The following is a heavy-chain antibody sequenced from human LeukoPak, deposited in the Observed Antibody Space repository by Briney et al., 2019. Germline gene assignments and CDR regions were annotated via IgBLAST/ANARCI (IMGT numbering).Heavy chain of an antibody. D-gene: IGHD6-19*01. CDR2: IYYSGRT. Sequence: PSETLSLTCTVSGGSISSSSYFWGWIRQPPGKGLQWVGAIYYSGRTHYNVSLQSRLTISVDTSKNQFSLKLNSVAAADTAVYYCARLYSSGWSFLFDHWGQGTLVTVSS. J-gene: IGHJ4*02. V-gene: IGHV4-39*07. CDR3: ARLYSSGWSFLFDH. CDR1: GGSISSSSYF.